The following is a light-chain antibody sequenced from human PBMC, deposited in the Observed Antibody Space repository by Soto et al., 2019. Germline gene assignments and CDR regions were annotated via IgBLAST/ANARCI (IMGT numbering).Light chain of an antibody. J-gene: IGKJ4*01. Sequence: IVLTHSPGTLSLSPGERSTLSCSSSRSVSGSYLSWYQQKPGQAPRLLIYGESSTATGIQDRFSGSGSGTYVTLTISRLEPEDFAVYYCQQYDNSHLTFGEGTNVDIK. CDR3: QQYDNSHLT. V-gene: IGKV3-20*01. CDR2: GES. CDR1: RSVSGSY.